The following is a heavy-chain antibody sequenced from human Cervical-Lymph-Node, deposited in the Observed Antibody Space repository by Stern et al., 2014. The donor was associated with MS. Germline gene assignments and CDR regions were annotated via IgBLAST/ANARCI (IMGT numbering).Heavy chain of an antibody. CDR1: GFTFSHYW. Sequence: EVQLVESGGGLVQPGGSLRLSCAASGFTFSHYWMHWVRQTPGKGLVWVSRIYSDGSRSNYADSVKGRFTISRDNAKNTLYLQMNRLRTEDTAVYYWVRGEITIFGVVKFEGGWGQGTTVTVSS. CDR2: IYSDGSRS. V-gene: IGHV3-74*02. CDR3: VRGEITIFGVVKFEGG. D-gene: IGHD3-3*01. J-gene: IGHJ6*02.